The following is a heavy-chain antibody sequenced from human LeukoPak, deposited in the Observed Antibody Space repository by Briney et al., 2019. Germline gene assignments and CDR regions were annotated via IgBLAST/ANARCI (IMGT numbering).Heavy chain of an antibody. Sequence: GASVKVSCKASGYTFTGYYMHWVRQAPGQGLEWMGWINPNSGGTNYAQKFQGWVTMTRDTSISTAYMELSRLRSGDTAVYYCARAPVIIAPPDYWGQGTLVTVSS. CDR1: GYTFTGYY. J-gene: IGHJ4*02. CDR3: ARAPVIIAPPDY. CDR2: INPNSGGT. V-gene: IGHV1-2*04. D-gene: IGHD3-10*01.